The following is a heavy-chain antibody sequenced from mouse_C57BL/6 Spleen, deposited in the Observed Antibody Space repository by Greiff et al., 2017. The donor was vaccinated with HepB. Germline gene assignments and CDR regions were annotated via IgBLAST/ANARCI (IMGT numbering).Heavy chain of an antibody. D-gene: IGHD1-1*01. Sequence: QQSCKASGYTFTSYWMHWVKQRPGRGLEWIGRIDPNSGGTKYNEKFKSKATLTVDKPSSTAYMQLSSLTSEDSAVYYCAREGVIITTIFDYWGQGTTLTVSS. V-gene: IGHV1-72*01. CDR2: IDPNSGGT. CDR1: GYTFTSYW. J-gene: IGHJ2*01. CDR3: AREGVIITTIFDY.